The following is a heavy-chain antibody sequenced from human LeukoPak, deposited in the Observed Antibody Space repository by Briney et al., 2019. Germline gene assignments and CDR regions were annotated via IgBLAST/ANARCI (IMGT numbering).Heavy chain of an antibody. CDR2: IKQDGSEK. D-gene: IGHD5-12*01. Sequence: GGSLRLSCAASGFTFSSYWMSWVRQAPGKGLEWVANIKQDGSEKYYVDSVKGRFTISRDNAKNSLYLQMNSLRAEDTAVYYCARRRDSGYDPHYYYYYGMDVWGQGTTVTVSS. CDR3: ARRRDSGYDPHYYYYYGMDV. CDR1: GFTFSSYW. J-gene: IGHJ6*02. V-gene: IGHV3-7*01.